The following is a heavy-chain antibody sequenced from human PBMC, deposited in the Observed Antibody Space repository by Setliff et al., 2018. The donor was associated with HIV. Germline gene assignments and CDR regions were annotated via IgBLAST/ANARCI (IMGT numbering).Heavy chain of an antibody. Sequence: SETLSLTCTVSGDSTSSSSSYWGLIRQPPGKRLEWIGSIYYSGSTYYNPSLKSRVTISVDTSKNQFSLKLNSVTAADTAVYYCARTRGYTYGYIDSWAQGTLVTVSS. CDR3: ARTRGYTYGYIDS. CDR2: IYYSGST. V-gene: IGHV4-39*01. CDR1: GDSTSSSSSY. J-gene: IGHJ4*02. D-gene: IGHD5-18*01.